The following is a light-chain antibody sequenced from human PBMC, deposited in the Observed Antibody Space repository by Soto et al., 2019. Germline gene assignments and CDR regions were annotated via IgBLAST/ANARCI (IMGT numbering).Light chain of an antibody. Sequence: DIQMTQSPSTLSASVGDRVTITCRASQSISSWLAWYQQKPGKAPKLLIYDASSLESGVPSRFSGSGSGTECTRTLISLQPDDFATYYCQQYTSYPLTFGGGTKVEIK. CDR1: QSISSW. J-gene: IGKJ4*01. CDR2: DAS. V-gene: IGKV1-5*01. CDR3: QQYTSYPLT.